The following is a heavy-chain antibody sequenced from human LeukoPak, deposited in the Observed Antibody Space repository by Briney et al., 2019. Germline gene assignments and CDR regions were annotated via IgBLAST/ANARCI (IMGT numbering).Heavy chain of an antibody. CDR2: IIPILGIA. J-gene: IGHJ4*02. D-gene: IGHD2-21*02. CDR3: AREPLVVTARYYFDY. CDR1: GGTFSSYA. Sequence: GASVKVSCKASGGTFSSYAISWVRQAPGQGLEWMGRIIPILGIANYAQKFQGRVTITADKSTSTAYMELSSLRSEDTAVYYCAREPLVVTARYYFDYWGQGTLVTVSS. V-gene: IGHV1-69*04.